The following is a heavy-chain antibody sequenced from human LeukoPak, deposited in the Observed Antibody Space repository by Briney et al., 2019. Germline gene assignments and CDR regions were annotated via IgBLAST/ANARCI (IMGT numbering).Heavy chain of an antibody. CDR1: GGSVSSGSYY. CDR2: IYYSGST. Sequence: SETLSLTCTVSGGSVSSGSYYWSWIRQPPGKGLEWIGYIYYSGSTNYNPSLKSRVTISVDTSKNQFSLKLSSVTAADTAVYYCARDLGTGFDYWGQGPLVTVSS. D-gene: IGHD1-1*01. V-gene: IGHV4-61*01. CDR3: ARDLGTGFDY. J-gene: IGHJ4*02.